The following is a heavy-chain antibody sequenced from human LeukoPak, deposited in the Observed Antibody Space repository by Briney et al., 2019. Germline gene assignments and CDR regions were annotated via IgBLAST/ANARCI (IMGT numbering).Heavy chain of an antibody. CDR3: ARDDCSSPSCFGY. Sequence: PGTSLRLSCAASGFTFSSYGMHWVRQAPGKGLEWMAIIWYDGSNKYHEDSVKGRFTISRDNSKDTLYLQMNSLRDEDTAVYFCARDDCSSPSCFGYWGQGTLVTVSS. D-gene: IGHD2-2*01. J-gene: IGHJ4*02. CDR2: IWYDGSNK. CDR1: GFTFSSYG. V-gene: IGHV3-33*01.